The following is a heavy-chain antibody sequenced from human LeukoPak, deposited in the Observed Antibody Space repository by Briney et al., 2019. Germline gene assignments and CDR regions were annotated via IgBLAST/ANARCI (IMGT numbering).Heavy chain of an antibody. J-gene: IGHJ4*02. CDR1: GFTFSSYG. CDR3: AKDPVENFDWFDGFDY. CDR2: IWYDGSNK. Sequence: PGRSLRLSCAASGFTFSSYGMHWVRQAPGKGLEWVAVIWYDGSNKYYADSVKGRFTISRDNSKNTLYLQMNSLRAEDTAVYYCAKDPVENFDWFDGFDYWGQGTLVTVSS. D-gene: IGHD3-9*01. V-gene: IGHV3-33*06.